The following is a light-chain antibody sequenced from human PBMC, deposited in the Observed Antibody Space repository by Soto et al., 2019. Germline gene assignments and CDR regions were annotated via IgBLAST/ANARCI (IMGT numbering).Light chain of an antibody. CDR1: SSDLGTYNY. J-gene: IGLJ3*02. Sequence: QSALTQPASVSGSPGQSITISCTGTSSDLGTYNYVSWYQQYPDKAPKLIIYDVRNRPSEVSDRFSGSKSGDTASLIISGLQAEDEADYYCCSHSSSITWMFGGGTKLTVL. CDR2: DVR. V-gene: IGLV2-14*03. CDR3: CSHSSSITWM.